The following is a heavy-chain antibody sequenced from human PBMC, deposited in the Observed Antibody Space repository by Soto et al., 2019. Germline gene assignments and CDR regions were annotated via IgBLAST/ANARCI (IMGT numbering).Heavy chain of an antibody. Sequence: ASVKVSCKASGYTFTSYAMHWVRQAPGQRLEWMGWINAGNGNTKYSQKFQGRVTITRDTSASTAYMELSSLRSEDTAVYYCARDSQDIVVVPAASHAFDIWGQGTMVTVSS. V-gene: IGHV1-3*01. CDR2: INAGNGNT. CDR1: GYTFTSYA. J-gene: IGHJ3*02. CDR3: ARDSQDIVVVPAASHAFDI. D-gene: IGHD2-2*01.